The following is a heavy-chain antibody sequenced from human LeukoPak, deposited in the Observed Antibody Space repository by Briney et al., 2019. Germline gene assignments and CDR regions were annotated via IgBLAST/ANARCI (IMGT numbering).Heavy chain of an antibody. J-gene: IGHJ4*02. V-gene: IGHV4-38-2*02. CDR1: GGSISGYY. D-gene: IGHD1-7*01. Sequence: SETLSLTCTVSGGSISGYYWGWIRQSPGKGLEWIGNVYHTGNTYYNPSLKSRVTISIDTSKNQFSLKVNSVTAADTAVYYCARDSIHRRTTPFDYWGQGTLVTVSS. CDR3: ARDSIHRRTTPFDY. CDR2: VYHTGNT.